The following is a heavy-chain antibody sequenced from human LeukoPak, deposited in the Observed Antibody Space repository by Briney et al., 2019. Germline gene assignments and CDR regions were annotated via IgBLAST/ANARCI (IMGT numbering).Heavy chain of an antibody. J-gene: IGHJ4*02. Sequence: ASVKVSRKASGYTFTGYYLHWVRQAPGQGLEWMGRINPNSGGTNYAQKFQGRVTMTRDTSISTAYMELSRLRSDDTAVYYCARALEYYDSSGYYYLFDYWGQGTLVTVSS. D-gene: IGHD3-22*01. CDR2: INPNSGGT. V-gene: IGHV1-2*06. CDR3: ARALEYYDSSGYYYLFDY. CDR1: GYTFTGYY.